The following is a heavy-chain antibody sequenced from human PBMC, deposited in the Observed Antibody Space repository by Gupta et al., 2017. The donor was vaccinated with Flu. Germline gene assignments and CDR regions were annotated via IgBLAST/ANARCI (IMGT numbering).Heavy chain of an antibody. D-gene: IGHD5-18*01. CDR1: GFTFSSCS. J-gene: IGHJ4*02. CDR3: ARGLYVQLWSNFDY. CDR2: ISVDSVSK. V-gene: IGHV3-48*02. Sequence: EVQLVVSGGGLVQPGGSLRLSCAASGFTFSSCSMNWVRQAPGKGLEWISYISVDSVSKYYADSVKGRFTISRDNVENLLYLQMNSLRDEDTAVYYCARGLYVQLWSNFDYWGQGILVTVSS.